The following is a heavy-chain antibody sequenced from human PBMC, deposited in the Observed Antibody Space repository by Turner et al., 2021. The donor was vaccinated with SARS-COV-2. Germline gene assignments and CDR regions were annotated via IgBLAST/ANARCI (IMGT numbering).Heavy chain of an antibody. J-gene: IGHJ6*02. CDR1: GGSISSGAYY. CDR3: ARGRGYYGSGSYYNPYYYGMDV. CDR2: IYYSGST. V-gene: IGHV4-31*03. Sequence: QVQLQESGPGLVKPSQTLSLTCTVSGGSISSGAYYWSWIRQHPGKGLEWIGYIYYSGSTYYNPSLKSRVTISVDTSKNQFSLKLSSVTAADTAVYYCARGRGYYGSGSYYNPYYYGMDVWGQGTTFTVSS. D-gene: IGHD3-10*01.